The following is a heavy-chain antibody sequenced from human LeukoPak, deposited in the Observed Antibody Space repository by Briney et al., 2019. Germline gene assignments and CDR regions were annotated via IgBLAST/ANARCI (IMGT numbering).Heavy chain of an antibody. Sequence: ASVKVSCKASGYAFTSYGISWVRQAPGQGLEWMGWISAYNGNTNYAQKLQGRVTMTTDTSTSTAYMELRSLKSDDTAVYYCARDWSKETLPDYWGQGTLVTVSS. J-gene: IGHJ4*02. CDR2: ISAYNGNT. CDR1: GYAFTSYG. CDR3: ARDWSKETLPDY. V-gene: IGHV1-18*01.